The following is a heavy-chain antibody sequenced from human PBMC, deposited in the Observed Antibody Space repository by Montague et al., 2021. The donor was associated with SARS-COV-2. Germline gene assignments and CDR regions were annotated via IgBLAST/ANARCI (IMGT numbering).Heavy chain of an antibody. CDR2: IRGNGCST. Sequence: SLRLSCAASGFTFSSYAMSWVRQAPGKGLEWVSGIRGNGCSTYYADSVKGRFTISRDNPKNTLYLQMNSLRAEDTAVYYCARLDIMTAYPYEYWGQGTLVTVSS. D-gene: IGHD3-9*01. CDR3: ARLDIMTAYPYEY. CDR1: GFTFSSYA. J-gene: IGHJ4*02. V-gene: IGHV3-23*01.